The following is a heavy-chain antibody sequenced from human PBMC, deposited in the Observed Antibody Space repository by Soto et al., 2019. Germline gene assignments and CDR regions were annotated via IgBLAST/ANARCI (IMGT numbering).Heavy chain of an antibody. CDR2: IYPGDSDT. D-gene: IGHD3-3*01. CDR3: ARQYYDFWSGYYIWFDP. V-gene: IGHV5-51*01. J-gene: IGHJ5*02. CDR1: GYSFTSYW. Sequence: GESLKISCKGSGYSFTSYWIGWVRQMPGKGLEWMGIIYPGDSDTRYSPSFQGQVTISADKSISTAYLQWSSLKASDTAMYYCARQYYDFWSGYYIWFDPWGQGTLVTVSS.